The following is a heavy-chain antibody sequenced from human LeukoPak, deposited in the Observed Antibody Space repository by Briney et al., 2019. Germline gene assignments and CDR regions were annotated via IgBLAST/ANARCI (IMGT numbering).Heavy chain of an antibody. D-gene: IGHD6-19*01. J-gene: IGHJ3*02. CDR1: GFTFSSYW. CDR2: IKQDGSEK. V-gene: IGHV3-7*01. Sequence: GGSLRLPCAASGFTFSSYWMSWVRQAPGKGLEWVANIKQDGSEKYYVDSVKGRFTISRDNAKNSLYLQMNSLRAEDTAVYYCARANTHMRLVQITDAFDIWGQGTMVTVSS. CDR3: ARANTHMRLVQITDAFDI.